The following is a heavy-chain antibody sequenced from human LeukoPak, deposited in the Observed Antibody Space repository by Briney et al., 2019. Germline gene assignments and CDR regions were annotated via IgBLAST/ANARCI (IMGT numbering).Heavy chain of an antibody. D-gene: IGHD1-26*01. Sequence: SETLSLTCAVYGGSFSGYYWSWIRQHPGKGLEWIGYIYYSGSTYYNPSLKSRVTISVDTSKNQFSLKLSSVTAADTAVYYCARLRSGSTYWGQGTLVTVSS. CDR1: GGSFSGYY. CDR3: ARLRSGSTY. V-gene: IGHV4-31*11. J-gene: IGHJ4*02. CDR2: IYYSGST.